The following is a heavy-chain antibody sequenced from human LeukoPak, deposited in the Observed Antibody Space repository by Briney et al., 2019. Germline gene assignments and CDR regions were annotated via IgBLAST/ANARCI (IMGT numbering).Heavy chain of an antibody. Sequence: SVKVSCKASVYTFTSYDINWVRQATGQGLEWMGWMNPNRGSSGYAQKFQGRVTITRNTSISTAYMELSGLRSEDTAVYYCARGRSTGYPYYFEYWGQGTLVTV. CDR1: VYTFTSYD. D-gene: IGHD5-12*01. V-gene: IGHV1-8*03. CDR2: MNPNRGSS. J-gene: IGHJ4*02. CDR3: ARGRSTGYPYYFEY.